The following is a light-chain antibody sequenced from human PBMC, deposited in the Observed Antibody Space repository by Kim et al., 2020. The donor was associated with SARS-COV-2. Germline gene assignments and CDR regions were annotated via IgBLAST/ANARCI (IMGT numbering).Light chain of an antibody. CDR1: QSVRNN. J-gene: IGKJ4*01. CDR2: GAS. CDR3: QQYNNWPPSFT. V-gene: IGKV3-15*01. Sequence: EIVMTQSPATLSVSPGESATLSCRASQSVRNNLAWYQQKPGQAPRLLMYGASTGATGIPARFSGSGSGTEFTLTITRLQSEDFAVYYCQQYNNWPPSFTFGGGTKVDIK.